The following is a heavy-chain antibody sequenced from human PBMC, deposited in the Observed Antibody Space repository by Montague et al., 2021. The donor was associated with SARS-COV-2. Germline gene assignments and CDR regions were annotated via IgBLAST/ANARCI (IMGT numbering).Heavy chain of an antibody. CDR2: ISVTGTYI. J-gene: IGHJ5*02. V-gene: IGHV3-48*03. D-gene: IGHD4/OR15-4a*01. CDR1: GFTFSSYE. CDR3: ARMYNYGAYNWFDP. Sequence: SLRLSCAASGFTFSSYEMNWIRQAPGKGLDWVSSISVTGTYINYADSVRGRFTISRDNAKNSLYLQMESLRAEDTALYYCARMYNYGAYNWFDPWGQGTLVTVSS.